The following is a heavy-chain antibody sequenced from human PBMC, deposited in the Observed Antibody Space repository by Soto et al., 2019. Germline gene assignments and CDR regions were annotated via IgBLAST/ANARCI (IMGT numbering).Heavy chain of an antibody. CDR3: ARDLRGGSYGMDV. V-gene: IGHV3-48*04. CDR2: ISSSSSTI. Sequence: GSLRLSCAASGFTFSTYSMNWVRPAPGKGLEWVSYISSSSSTIYYADSVKGRFTISRDNAKNSLYLQMNSLRAEDTAVYYCARDLRGGSYGMDVWGQGTTVTVSS. J-gene: IGHJ6*02. D-gene: IGHD3-10*01. CDR1: GFTFSTYS.